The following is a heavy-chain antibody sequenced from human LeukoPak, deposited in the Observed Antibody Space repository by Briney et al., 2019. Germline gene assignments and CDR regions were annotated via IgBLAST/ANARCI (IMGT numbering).Heavy chain of an antibody. Sequence: PGGSLRHSCAASGFTFSSYSMNWVRQAPGKGLEWVANIKQDGSEKYYVDSVKSRFTISRDNAKNSLYLQMNSLRAEDTAVYYCATSTGYSSSWQTPNDYWGQGTLVTVSS. D-gene: IGHD6-13*01. J-gene: IGHJ4*02. CDR1: GFTFSSYS. V-gene: IGHV3-7*03. CDR2: IKQDGSEK. CDR3: ATSTGYSSSWQTPNDY.